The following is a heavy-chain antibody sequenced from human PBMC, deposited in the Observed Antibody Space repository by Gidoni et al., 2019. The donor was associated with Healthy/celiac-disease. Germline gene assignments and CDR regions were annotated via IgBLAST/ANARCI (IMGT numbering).Heavy chain of an antibody. V-gene: IGHV3-30*04. CDR1: GFTFSSYA. J-gene: IGHJ4*02. D-gene: IGHD3-22*01. CDR3: ARDYYDSSGYFDY. Sequence: QVQLVESGGGVVQPGRSLRLSCAASGFTFSSYAMHLVRQAPGKGLEWVAVISYDGSNKYYADSVKGRFTISRDNSKNTLYLQMNSLRAEDTAVYYCARDYYDSSGYFDYWGQGTLVTVSS. CDR2: ISYDGSNK.